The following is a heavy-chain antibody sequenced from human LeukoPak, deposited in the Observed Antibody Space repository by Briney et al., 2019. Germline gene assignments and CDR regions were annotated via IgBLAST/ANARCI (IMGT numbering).Heavy chain of an antibody. CDR2: MNPNSGNT. D-gene: IGHD3-22*01. Sequence: ASVKVSCKASGYTFTSYDINWVRQATGQGLEWMGWMNPNSGNTGYAQKFQGRVTMTRNTSISTAYMELRSLRSDDTAVYYCARDSLHYYDSSGYYTWGQGTLVTVSS. V-gene: IGHV1-8*01. CDR1: GYTFTSYD. CDR3: ARDSLHYYDSSGYYT. J-gene: IGHJ5*02.